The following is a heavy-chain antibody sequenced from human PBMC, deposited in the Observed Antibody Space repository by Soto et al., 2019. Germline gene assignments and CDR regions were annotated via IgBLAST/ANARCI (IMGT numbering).Heavy chain of an antibody. D-gene: IGHD4-17*01. CDR3: ARVPNPTHGHSDKNNCFDP. CDR1: GYTFTSYG. CDR2: ISSSNGKT. Sequence: ASVKVSCKTSGYTFTSYGINWVRQAPGQGLEWMGWISSSNGKTKYAPKLQGRVTMTTDASTSTAYMELSSLRSDDTAVYFCARVPNPTHGHSDKNNCFDPWGQGTPVTVSS. V-gene: IGHV1-18*04. J-gene: IGHJ5*02.